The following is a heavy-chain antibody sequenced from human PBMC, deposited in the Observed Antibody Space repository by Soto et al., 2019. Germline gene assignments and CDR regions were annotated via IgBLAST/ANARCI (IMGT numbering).Heavy chain of an antibody. D-gene: IGHD6-6*01. Sequence: LETLSLTCCVSGDSISSFYWTWIRQSPGRGLEWIGYVFHTGNTNYNPSLKSRVTITVDTAKNRFSLKLGSVTAADTAVYYCSRSTYTGSSAYFDHWGPGVLVTVSS. CDR2: VFHTGNT. V-gene: IGHV4-59*01. J-gene: IGHJ4*02. CDR1: GDSISSFY. CDR3: SRSTYTGSSAYFDH.